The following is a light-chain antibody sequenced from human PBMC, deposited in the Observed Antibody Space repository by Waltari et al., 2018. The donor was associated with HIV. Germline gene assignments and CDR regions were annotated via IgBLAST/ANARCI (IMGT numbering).Light chain of an antibody. J-gene: IGLJ1*01. CDR1: SSNIENDN. V-gene: IGLV1-47*01. CDR2: KNF. CDR3: VGWDSSLSAYV. Sequence: QSFLTQPPSASGTPGQTVTISCSGSSSNIENDNVYWYQQLPGRTPKLLIDKNFRGPSGGPDRFAASKSGTSASLTIIGLRSADEADYYCVGWDSSLSAYVFGAGTKVAVL.